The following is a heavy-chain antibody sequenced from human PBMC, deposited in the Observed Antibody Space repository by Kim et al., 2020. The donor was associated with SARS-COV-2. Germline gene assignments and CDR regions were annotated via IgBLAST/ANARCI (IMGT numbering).Heavy chain of an antibody. CDR3: ASSSCSWYGFAFDI. Sequence: SVKVSCKASGGTFSSYAISWLRQAPGQGLEWMGGIIPIFGTANYAQKFQGRVTITAGESTSTAYMELSSLRSEDTAVDYCASSSCSWYGFAFDILGQGT. CDR1: GGTFSSYA. CDR2: IIPIFGTA. V-gene: IGHV1-69*13. D-gene: IGHD6-13*01. J-gene: IGHJ3*02.